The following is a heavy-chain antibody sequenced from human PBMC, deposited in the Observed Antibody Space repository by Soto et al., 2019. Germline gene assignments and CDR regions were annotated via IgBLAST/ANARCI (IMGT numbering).Heavy chain of an antibody. Sequence: LRLSCAASGFTFTSYAMSWVRQAPGKGLEGVSSITGSGGSTFYADSVKGRFTISRDISKNTLYLQMNSLKTEDTAVYYCAKDRHDWNYPYFFDHWGQGTLVTVSS. J-gene: IGHJ4*02. CDR1: GFTFTSYA. CDR2: ITGSGGST. V-gene: IGHV3-23*01. CDR3: AKDRHDWNYPYFFDH. D-gene: IGHD1-7*01.